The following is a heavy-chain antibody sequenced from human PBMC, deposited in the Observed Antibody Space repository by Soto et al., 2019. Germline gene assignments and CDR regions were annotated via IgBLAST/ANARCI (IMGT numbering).Heavy chain of an antibody. CDR2: MHRGGST. D-gene: IGHD5-18*01. Sequence: GGSLRLSCVVSGFSVSGSSIFWVRQATGKGLEWVSLMHRGGSTDNADSVKGRFTTSRDKSKNTLYLHMNGLRVEDTAVYYCARVHTTLVDHFDCWGQGTLVTVSS. CDR1: GFSVSGSS. J-gene: IGHJ4*02. CDR3: ARVHTTLVDHFDC. V-gene: IGHV3-53*01.